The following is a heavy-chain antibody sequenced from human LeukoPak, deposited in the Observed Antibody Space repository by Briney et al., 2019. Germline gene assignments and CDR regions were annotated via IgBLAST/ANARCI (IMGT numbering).Heavy chain of an antibody. Sequence: PGGSLRLSCAASGFTFSDYYMSWIRQAPGKGLEWVSYISSSGSTIYYADSVKGRFTISRDNAKNSLYLQMNSLRAEDTAVYYCARVGILTGYYLWGDYYGMDVWGQGTTVTVSS. J-gene: IGHJ6*02. V-gene: IGHV3-11*01. CDR3: ARVGILTGYYLWGDYYGMDV. CDR2: ISSSGSTI. D-gene: IGHD3-9*01. CDR1: GFTFSDYY.